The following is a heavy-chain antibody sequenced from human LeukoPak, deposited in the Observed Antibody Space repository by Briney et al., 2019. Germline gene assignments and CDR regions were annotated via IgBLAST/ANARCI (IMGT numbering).Heavy chain of an antibody. CDR2: IYYSGIT. CDR1: GDSISNGDYY. D-gene: IGHD3-22*01. V-gene: IGHV4-30-4*01. Sequence: SETLSLTCTVSGDSISNGDYYWSWIRQTPGKGLEWIRYIYYSGITYYNPSLRSRVTISVDTSKNQFSLRLRSVTAADTAMYYCAREAYYYDISGYYPSEIDYWGQGTLVTVSS. J-gene: IGHJ4*02. CDR3: AREAYYYDISGYYPSEIDY.